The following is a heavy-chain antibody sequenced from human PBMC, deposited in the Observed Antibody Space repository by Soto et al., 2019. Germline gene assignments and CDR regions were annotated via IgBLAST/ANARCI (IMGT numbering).Heavy chain of an antibody. CDR2: ISGSGGST. CDR1: GFTFSSYA. J-gene: IGHJ4*02. CDR3: AKAQGWSGSGWYEKAFDC. V-gene: IGHV3-23*01. Sequence: GESLKISCAASGFTFSSYAMSWVRQAPGKGLEWVSVISGSGGSTYYADSVEGRFTISRDSSKNTLYLQMNSLRAEDTAVYYCAKAQGWSGSGWYEKAFDCWGQGTLVTVSS. D-gene: IGHD6-19*01.